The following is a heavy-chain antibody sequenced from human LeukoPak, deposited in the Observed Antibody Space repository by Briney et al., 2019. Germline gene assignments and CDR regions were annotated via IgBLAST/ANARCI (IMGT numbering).Heavy chain of an antibody. J-gene: IGHJ4*02. CDR2: IHYSGST. Sequence: NPSETLSLTCTVSGYSISSGYYWAWIRQPPGKGLEWIGNIHYSGSTYYNASLNSRITMSIDTSKNRFSLRLSSVTAADTAVFFCARLPERSDLLPSYANSFDWWGQGTLVTVSS. CDR1: GYSISSGYY. D-gene: IGHD3-9*01. CDR3: ARLPERSDLLPSYANSFDW. V-gene: IGHV4-38-2*02.